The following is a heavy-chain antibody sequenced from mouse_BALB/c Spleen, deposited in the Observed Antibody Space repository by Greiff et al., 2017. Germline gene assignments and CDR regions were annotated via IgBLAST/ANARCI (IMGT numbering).Heavy chain of an antibody. CDR1: GYSITSDYA. V-gene: IGHV3-2*02. Sequence: DVKLQESGPGLVKPSQSLSLTCTVTGYSITSDYAWNWIRQFPGNKLEWMGYISYSGSTSYNPSLKSRISITRDTSKNQFFLQLNSVTTEDTATYYCARAGDYDVLAIGYAMDYWGQGTSVTVSS. D-gene: IGHD2-4*01. J-gene: IGHJ4*01. CDR3: ARAGDYDVLAIGYAMDY. CDR2: ISYSGST.